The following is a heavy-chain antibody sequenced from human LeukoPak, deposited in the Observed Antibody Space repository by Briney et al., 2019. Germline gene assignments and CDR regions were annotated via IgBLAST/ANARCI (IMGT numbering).Heavy chain of an antibody. CDR3: TKLIGTGMTPTDY. D-gene: IGHD1-1*01. CDR2: ISGSGSNT. V-gene: IGHV3-23*01. Sequence: GGSLRLSCAASGFTFSKYAMTWVRQAPGKGLEWVSVISGSGSNTDYADSVKGRFTISRDNSKNTLSLQMNSLRAEDTAIYYCTKLIGTGMTPTDYWGQGTLVTVSS. CDR1: GFTFSKYA. J-gene: IGHJ4*02.